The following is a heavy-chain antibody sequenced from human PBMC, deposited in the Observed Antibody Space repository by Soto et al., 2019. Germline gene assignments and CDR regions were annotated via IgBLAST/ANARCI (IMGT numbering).Heavy chain of an antibody. CDR1: GFTFSNYA. J-gene: IGHJ4*02. D-gene: IGHD4-17*01. V-gene: IGHV3-23*01. CDR3: AKDASKYGDRALFDY. Sequence: GGSLRLSCAASGFTFSNYAMSWVRQAPGKGLEWVSAISGSGGSTYYADSVKGRFTISRDNSKNTLYLQMNSLRAEDTAVYYCAKDASKYGDRALFDYWGQGILVTVSS. CDR2: ISGSGGST.